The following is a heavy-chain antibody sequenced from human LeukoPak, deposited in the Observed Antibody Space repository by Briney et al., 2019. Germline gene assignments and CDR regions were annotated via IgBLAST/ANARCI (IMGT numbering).Heavy chain of an antibody. D-gene: IGHD4-17*01. CDR3: ARVPHFGDYGWFDP. CDR1: GGSISSYY. V-gene: IGHV4-59*01. CDR2: IYYSGST. Sequence: SETLSLTCTVSGGSISSYYWSWIRQPPGKGLEWIGYIYYSGSTNYNPSLKSRVTISVDTSKNQFSLKLSSVTAADTAVYYCARVPHFGDYGWFDPWGQGTLVTVSS. J-gene: IGHJ5*02.